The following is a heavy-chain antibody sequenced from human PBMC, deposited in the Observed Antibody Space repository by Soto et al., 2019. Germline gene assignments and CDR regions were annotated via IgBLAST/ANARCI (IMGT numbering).Heavy chain of an antibody. Sequence: SETLSLTCAVYGGSFSGYYWSWIRQPPGKGLEWIGEINHSGSTNYNPSLKSRVTISVDTSKNQFSLKLSSVTAADTAVYYCARTGSGQYDFWSGSRGYYYGMDVWGQGTAVTVSS. CDR3: ARTGSGQYDFWSGSRGYYYGMDV. D-gene: IGHD3-3*01. CDR2: INHSGST. CDR1: GGSFSGYY. J-gene: IGHJ6*02. V-gene: IGHV4-34*01.